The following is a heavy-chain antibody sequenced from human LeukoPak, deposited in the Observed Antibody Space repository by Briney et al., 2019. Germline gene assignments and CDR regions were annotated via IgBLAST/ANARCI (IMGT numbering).Heavy chain of an antibody. V-gene: IGHV4-61*02. CDR1: GGSISSGSYY. CDR2: IYTSGST. D-gene: IGHD6-13*01. Sequence: SETLSLTCTVSGGSISSGSYYWSWIRQPAGKGLEWIGRIYTSGSTNYNPSLKSRVTISVDTSKNQFSLKLSSVTAADTAVYYCARVGIAAAGTGVVYTNWYFDLWGRGTLVTVSS. CDR3: ARVGIAAAGTGVVYTNWYFDL. J-gene: IGHJ2*01.